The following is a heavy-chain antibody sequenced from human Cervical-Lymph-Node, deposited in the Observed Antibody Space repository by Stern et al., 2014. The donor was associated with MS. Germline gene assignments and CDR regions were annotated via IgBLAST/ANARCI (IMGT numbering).Heavy chain of an antibody. CDR1: GYTFTSYG. D-gene: IGHD6-19*01. CDR3: ARSDFPSSGWYVFDY. Sequence: QVQLVESGAEVQKPGASVKVSCKASGYTFTSYGISWVRQAPGQGLDWLGWISAYNGNTNYAQKLPGRVTMTTDTSTSTAYMELRSLRSDDTAVYYCARSDFPSSGWYVFDYWGQGTLVTVSS. V-gene: IGHV1-18*01. J-gene: IGHJ4*02. CDR2: ISAYNGNT.